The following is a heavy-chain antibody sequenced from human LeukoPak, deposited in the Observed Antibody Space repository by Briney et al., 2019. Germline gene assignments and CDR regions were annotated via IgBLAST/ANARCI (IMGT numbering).Heavy chain of an antibody. V-gene: IGHV3-21*01. CDR2: ISIGSSFM. CDR1: GLSFSNYN. D-gene: IGHD6-13*01. Sequence: GGSLRLSCAASGLSFSNYNMNWVRQAPGKGLEWVSSISIGSSFMYYTDSMRGRFTISRDDAKNSLYLQMDSLRGEDTAVYYCARDNYSREPVEYNGMDVWGQGTTVTVSS. CDR3: ARDNYSREPVEYNGMDV. J-gene: IGHJ6*02.